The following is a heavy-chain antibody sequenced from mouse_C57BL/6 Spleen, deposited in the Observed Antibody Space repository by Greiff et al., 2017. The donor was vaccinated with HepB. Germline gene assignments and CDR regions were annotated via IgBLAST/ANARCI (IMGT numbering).Heavy chain of an antibody. V-gene: IGHV5-6*01. CDR2: ISSGGSYT. Sequence: EVLLVESGGDLVKPGGSLKLSCAASGFTFSSYGMSWVRQTPDKRLEWVATISSGGSYTYYPDSVKGRFTISRDNAKNTLYLQMSRLKSEDTAMYYCARRDSNSYGRDYWGQGTSVTVSS. CDR3: ARRDSNSYGRDY. CDR1: GFTFSSYG. J-gene: IGHJ4*01. D-gene: IGHD2-5*01.